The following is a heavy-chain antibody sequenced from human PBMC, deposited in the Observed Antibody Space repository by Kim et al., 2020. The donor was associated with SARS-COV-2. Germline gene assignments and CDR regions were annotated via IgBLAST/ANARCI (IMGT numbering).Heavy chain of an antibody. J-gene: IGHJ6*02. CDR2: ISKDGSNK. V-gene: IGHV3-30*18. D-gene: IGHD5-12*01. Sequence: GGSLRLSCAASGLTFTTYAMHWVRRAPGKGLEWVAVISKDGSNKVYGDSVKGRFTVSRDNSKNTLYLQMNSLRAEDTAVYYCAKVRRASGYDLFYYYYDMDVWGQGTTVTVSS. CDR1: GLTFTTYA. CDR3: AKVRRASGYDLFYYYYDMDV.